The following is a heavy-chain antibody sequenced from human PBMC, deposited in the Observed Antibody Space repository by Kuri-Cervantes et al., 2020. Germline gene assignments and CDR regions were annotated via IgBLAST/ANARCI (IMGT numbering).Heavy chain of an antibody. D-gene: IGHD3-22*01. J-gene: IGHJ6*03. CDR3: ARDGQLTTSYYYYLDV. Sequence: SVNVSCKVSGYTLSELSMHWVRQAPGKGLEWMGGFDPEDGKAVYAQKFQGRVTITEDTSTDTAYMELSSLSSEDTAVYYCARDGQLTTSYYYYLDVWGKGTTVTVSS. CDR1: GYTLSELS. V-gene: IGHV1-24*01. CDR2: FDPEDGKA.